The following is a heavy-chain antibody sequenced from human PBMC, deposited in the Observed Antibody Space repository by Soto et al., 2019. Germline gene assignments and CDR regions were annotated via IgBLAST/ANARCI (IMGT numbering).Heavy chain of an antibody. Sequence: PSETLSLTCTVSGGSISSSSYYWGWIRQPPGKGLEWIGSIYYSGSTYYNPSLKSRVTISVDTSKNQFSLKLSSVTAADTAVYYCAGGDYDFWSGYHLNLFDPWGQGTLVTVSS. V-gene: IGHV4-39*01. CDR3: AGGDYDFWSGYHLNLFDP. D-gene: IGHD3-3*01. J-gene: IGHJ5*02. CDR2: IYYSGST. CDR1: GGSISSSSYY.